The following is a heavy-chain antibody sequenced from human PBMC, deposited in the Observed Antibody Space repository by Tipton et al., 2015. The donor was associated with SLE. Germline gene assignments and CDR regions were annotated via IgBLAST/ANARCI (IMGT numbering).Heavy chain of an antibody. CDR3: AREFGGDDGGGGMDV. CDR2: IYHSGKT. D-gene: IGHD4-17*01. V-gene: IGHV4-38-2*02. J-gene: IGHJ6*02. Sequence: TLSLTCVVSDYSISYGYYWGWIRQPPGKGLEWIGSIYHSGKTYYNPSLKSRVTISVDTSKNQFSLKLRFVTAANTAVYYCAREFGGDDGGGGMDVWGQGTTVTVSS. CDR1: DYSISYGYY.